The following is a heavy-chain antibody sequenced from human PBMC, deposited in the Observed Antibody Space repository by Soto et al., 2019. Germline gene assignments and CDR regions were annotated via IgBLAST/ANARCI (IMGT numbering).Heavy chain of an antibody. Sequence: GGSLRLSCAASGFTFSSYWMSWVRQAPGKGLEWVANIKQDGSEKYYADSVKGRFTISRDNAKNTLYLQMNSLRAEDTAVYYCAKEVGGGYYTKAYGMDVWGQGTTVTVSS. CDR2: IKQDGSEK. V-gene: IGHV3-7*01. D-gene: IGHD1-26*01. CDR3: AKEVGGGYYTKAYGMDV. J-gene: IGHJ6*02. CDR1: GFTFSSYW.